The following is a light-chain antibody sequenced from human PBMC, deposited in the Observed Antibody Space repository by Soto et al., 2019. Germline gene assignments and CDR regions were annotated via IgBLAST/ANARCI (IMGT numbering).Light chain of an antibody. CDR3: QKYNIVPLT. Sequence: DVQMTQSPSSLSASVGDRVTITCRASRGISNYLAWYQQKPGKAPNLLIFAASTMQSGVPSRFSGSGSGTDFTLTITSLQSEDVATYYCQKYNIVPLTFGPGTKV. J-gene: IGKJ1*01. CDR1: RGISNY. CDR2: AAS. V-gene: IGKV1-27*01.